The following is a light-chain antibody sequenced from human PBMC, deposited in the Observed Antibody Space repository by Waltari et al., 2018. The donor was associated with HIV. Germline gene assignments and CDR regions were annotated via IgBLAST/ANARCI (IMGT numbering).Light chain of an antibody. CDR2: DVS. CDR1: SSDVGGYNY. J-gene: IGLJ2*01. V-gene: IGLV2-11*01. CDR3: CSYAGDYTFVL. Sequence: QSALTQPRPVSGSPGQSVTISCTGTSSDVGGYNYVSWYQQHPGKAPKLMIYDVSKRPSGVPDRFSCSKSGNTASLTISGLQAEDEADYYCCSYAGDYTFVLFGGGTKLTVL.